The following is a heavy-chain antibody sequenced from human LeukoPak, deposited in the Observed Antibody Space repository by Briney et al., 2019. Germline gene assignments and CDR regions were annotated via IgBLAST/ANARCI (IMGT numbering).Heavy chain of an antibody. D-gene: IGHD2-8*01. CDR1: GFTFSSYS. V-gene: IGHV3-21*01. CDR3: ARDQSSFKGNIVLMVYATEDAFDI. J-gene: IGHJ3*02. Sequence: PGGSLRLSCAASGFTFSSYSMNWVRQAPGRGLEWVSSISSSSSYIYYADSVKGRFTISRDNAKNSLYLQMNSLRAEDTAVYYCARDQSSFKGNIVLMVYATEDAFDIWGQGTMVTVSS. CDR2: ISSSSSYI.